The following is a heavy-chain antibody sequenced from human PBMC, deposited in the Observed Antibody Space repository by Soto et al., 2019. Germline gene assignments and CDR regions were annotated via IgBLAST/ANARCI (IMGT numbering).Heavy chain of an antibody. Sequence: EVQLVESGGGLVQPGRSLRLSCAASGFTFDDYAMHWVRQAPGKGLEWVSRVNSDGTTTSYADSVRGRFTISRDNAKNTLYLHMSSLRFEDTALYYCVCFECGRTAVETAMEANGYWGQGTLVTVSS. J-gene: IGHJ4*02. CDR1: GFTFDDYA. CDR2: VNSDGTTT. D-gene: IGHD2-21*02. V-gene: IGHV3-9*01. CDR3: VCFECGRTAVETAMEANGY.